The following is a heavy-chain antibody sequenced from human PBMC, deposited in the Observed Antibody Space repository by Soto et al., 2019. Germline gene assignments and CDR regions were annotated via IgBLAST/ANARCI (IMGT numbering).Heavy chain of an antibody. CDR2: MNPNSGNT. J-gene: IGHJ4*02. CDR1: GYTFTSYD. D-gene: IGHD3-9*01. CDR3: ARVPLIQLLYFDWLSHNHDD. V-gene: IGHV1-8*01. Sequence: ASVKVSCKASGYTFTSYDINWVRQATGQGLEWMGWMNPNSGNTGYAQKFQGRVTMTRNTSISTAYMELSSLRSEDTAVYYCARVPLIQLLYFDWLSHNHDDWGPGTRVTVSS.